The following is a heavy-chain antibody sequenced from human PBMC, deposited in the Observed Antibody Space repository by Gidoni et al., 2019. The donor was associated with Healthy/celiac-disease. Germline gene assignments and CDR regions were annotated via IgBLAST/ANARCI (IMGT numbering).Heavy chain of an antibody. V-gene: IGHV3-21*01. J-gene: IGHJ4*02. CDR3: ASYDILTDSLDY. CDR2: ITSSSSYI. CDR1: GFTFNCCT. Sequence: EEQLVESGGGLVKPGGSLRLSCAASGFTFNCCTMNWVRQAPGKGLEWVSSITSSSSYINYADSVKGRFTISRDNAKNSLYLQMNSLRAEDTAVYYCASYDILTDSLDYWGQGTLVTVSS. D-gene: IGHD3-9*01.